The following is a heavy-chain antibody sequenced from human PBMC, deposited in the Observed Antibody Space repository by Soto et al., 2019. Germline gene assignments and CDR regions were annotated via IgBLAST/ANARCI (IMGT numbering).Heavy chain of an antibody. J-gene: IGHJ4*02. D-gene: IGHD1-20*01. CDR3: ARDQHGPYTEKFDY. CDR2: IIPIFGTA. CDR1: GGTFSSYA. Sequence: ASVKVSCKASGGTFSSYAISWVRQAPGQGLEWMGGIIPIFGTANYAQKFQGRVTITADESTSTAYMELSSLRSEDTAVYYCARDQHGPYTEKFDYWGQGTLVTVSS. V-gene: IGHV1-69*13.